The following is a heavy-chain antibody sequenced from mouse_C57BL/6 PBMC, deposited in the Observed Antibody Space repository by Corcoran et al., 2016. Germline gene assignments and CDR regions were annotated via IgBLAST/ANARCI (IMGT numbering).Heavy chain of an antibody. CDR1: GYTFTDYY. Sequence: QVQLKQSEAELVRPGASVKLSCKASGYTFTDYYINWVKQRPGQGLEWIARIYPGSGNTYYNEKFKGKATLTAEKSSSTAYMQLSSLTSEDSAVYFCARESIYYYGSSDYAMDYWGQGTSVTVSS. V-gene: IGHV1-76*01. CDR3: ARESIYYYGSSDYAMDY. J-gene: IGHJ4*01. D-gene: IGHD1-1*01. CDR2: IYPGSGNT.